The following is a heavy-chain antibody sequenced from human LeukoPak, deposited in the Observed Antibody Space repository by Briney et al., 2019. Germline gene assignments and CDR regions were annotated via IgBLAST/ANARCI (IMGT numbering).Heavy chain of an antibody. Sequence: TGGSLRLSCAASGFTFSVYGMHWVRQAPGKGLEWVAVIWNDGSNKYYADSVKGRFTISRDNSKNTLYLQMNSLRAEDTAVYSCARASGPFDYWGQGTLVTASS. J-gene: IGHJ4*02. CDR2: IWNDGSNK. CDR3: ARASGPFDY. V-gene: IGHV3-33*01. CDR1: GFTFSVYG. D-gene: IGHD3-10*01.